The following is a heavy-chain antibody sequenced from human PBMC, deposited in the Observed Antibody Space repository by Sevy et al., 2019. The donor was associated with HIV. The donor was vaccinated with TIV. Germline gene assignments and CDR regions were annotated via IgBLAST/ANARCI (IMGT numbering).Heavy chain of an antibody. Sequence: GESLKISCEGSGYSFTSHWIGWVRHMPGKGLEWMGINYPNDSETRYSPSFQGQVTFSADKSISTAYLQWSSLKASDAAMYYCATARSGYFDSGGYYIYWGQGTMVTVSS. D-gene: IGHD3-22*01. CDR3: ATARSGYFDSGGYYIY. J-gene: IGHJ4*02. CDR2: NYPNDSET. V-gene: IGHV5-51*01. CDR1: GYSFTSHW.